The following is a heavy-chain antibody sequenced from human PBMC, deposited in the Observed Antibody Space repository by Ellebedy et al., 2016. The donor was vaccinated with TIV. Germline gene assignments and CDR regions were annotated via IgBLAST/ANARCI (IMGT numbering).Heavy chain of an antibody. CDR2: IYSSGIT. CDR1: GGSITGSH. Sequence: MPSETLSLTCTVSGGSITGSHWSWIRQPPGKRLECIGYIYSSGITNYNPSLKSRVTISVDTSKNQFSLKLRSVTAADTAMYYCAKNSYASGQWGQGTLVAVSS. D-gene: IGHD3-16*01. J-gene: IGHJ4*02. CDR3: AKNSYASGQ. V-gene: IGHV4-59*01.